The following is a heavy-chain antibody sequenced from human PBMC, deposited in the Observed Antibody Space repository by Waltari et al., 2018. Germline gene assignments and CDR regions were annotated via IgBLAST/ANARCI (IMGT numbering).Heavy chain of an antibody. D-gene: IGHD1-1*01. Sequence: EVRLLESGGGSVQPGGSLRLSCVGSGFTFSRYAMSWVRQAPGKGLGWVSGISDNSGRTYYADSVKGRFTISRDNFKNTLFLDLNSLRAEDTAAYYCAKSGDNYVVYFDSWGQGSLVSVSS. V-gene: IGHV3-23*01. CDR2: ISDNSGRT. CDR3: AKSGDNYVVYFDS. CDR1: GFTFSRYA. J-gene: IGHJ4*02.